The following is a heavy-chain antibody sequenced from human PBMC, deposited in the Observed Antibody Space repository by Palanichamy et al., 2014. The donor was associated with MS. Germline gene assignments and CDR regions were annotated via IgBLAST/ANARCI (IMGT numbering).Heavy chain of an antibody. CDR3: AREYYGGGTSIGLGYYFDS. CDR1: GGSISNEDYF. V-gene: IGHV4-30-4*01. D-gene: IGHD2-21*01. Sequence: QVQLQESGPGLVKPSQTLTLTCSVSGGSISNEDYFWNWIRHAPREGPGVIGNVFYRGNTHYNPSLVGRVTISVDTSKNQYSLNLKSVTAADTAVYYCAREYYGGGTSIGLGYYFDSWGQGAVVAVSS. J-gene: IGHJ4*02. CDR2: VFYRGNT.